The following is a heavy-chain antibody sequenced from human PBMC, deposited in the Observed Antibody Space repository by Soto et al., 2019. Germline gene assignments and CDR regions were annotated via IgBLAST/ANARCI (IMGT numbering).Heavy chain of an antibody. Sequence: EVQLVESGGGLVKPGGSLRLSCAASGFTFTRYSMNWVRQAPGKGLEWVSSISSTTNYIYYGDSMKGRFTISRDNAKNSLYLKMNSMRAEDTAVYYCARESEDLTSNFDYWGQGTLVTASS. CDR3: ARESEDLTSNFDY. V-gene: IGHV3-21*06. J-gene: IGHJ4*02. CDR2: ISSTTNYI. CDR1: GFTFTRYS.